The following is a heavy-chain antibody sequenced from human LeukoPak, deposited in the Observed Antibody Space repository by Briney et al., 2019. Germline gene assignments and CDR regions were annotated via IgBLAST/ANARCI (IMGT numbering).Heavy chain of an antibody. CDR1: GYTFTSYH. CDR3: ARTQYSSSFDY. Sequence: GASVKVSCKTSGYTFTSYHMHWVRQAPGQGLEWMGIINPSGGTTNYAQKFRGRVTMTRDMSTSTVYMELSSLRSEDTAVYYCARTQYSSSFDYWGQGTLVTVSS. D-gene: IGHD6-13*01. J-gene: IGHJ4*02. CDR2: INPSGGTT. V-gene: IGHV1-46*01.